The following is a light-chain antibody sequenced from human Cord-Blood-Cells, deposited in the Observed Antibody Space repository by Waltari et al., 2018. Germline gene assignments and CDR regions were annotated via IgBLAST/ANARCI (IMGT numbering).Light chain of an antibody. Sequence: QSVLTQPPSASGTPGQRVPILCSGSSSNIGSNTVNWYQQLPGTAPKLLIYSNKQRPPGVPIRFSGSKSGTSASLPISGLQSEDEADYYCAAWDDSLNGWVFGGGTKLTVL. CDR2: SNK. J-gene: IGLJ3*02. V-gene: IGLV1-44*01. CDR3: AAWDDSLNGWV. CDR1: SSNIGSNT.